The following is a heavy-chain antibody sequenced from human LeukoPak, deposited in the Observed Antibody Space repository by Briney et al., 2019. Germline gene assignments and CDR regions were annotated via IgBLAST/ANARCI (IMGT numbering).Heavy chain of an antibody. CDR2: ISAYNGNT. D-gene: IGHD6-13*01. CDR1: GYSFTAFY. J-gene: IGHJ4*02. Sequence: GASVKVSCKTSGYSFTAFYIHWVRQAPGQGLEWMGWISAYNGNTNYAQKLQGRVTMTTDTSTSTAYMELRSLRSDDTAVYYCARDPGYSSSWYDYWGQGTLVTVSS. CDR3: ARDPGYSSSWYDY. V-gene: IGHV1-18*04.